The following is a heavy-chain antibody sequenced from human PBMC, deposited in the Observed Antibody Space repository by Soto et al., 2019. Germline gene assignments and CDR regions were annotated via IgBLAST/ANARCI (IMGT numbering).Heavy chain of an antibody. J-gene: IGHJ4*02. Sequence: GGSLRLSCAASGFTFSSYGMHWVRQAPGKGLEWVAVISYDGSNKYYADSVKGRFTISRDNSKNTLYLQMDSLRAEDTAVYYCAKDAVLYSSGYFDFDYWGQGTLVTVSS. CDR1: GFTFSSYG. D-gene: IGHD3-22*01. V-gene: IGHV3-30*18. CDR3: AKDAVLYSSGYFDFDY. CDR2: ISYDGSNK.